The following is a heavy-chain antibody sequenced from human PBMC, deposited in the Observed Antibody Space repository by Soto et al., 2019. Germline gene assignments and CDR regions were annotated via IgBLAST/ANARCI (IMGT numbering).Heavy chain of an antibody. J-gene: IGHJ4*02. CDR1: GYTFTSYC. D-gene: IGHD4-17*01. CDR3: ARWRPENGDFDY. V-gene: IGHV1-18*01. Sequence: ASVKVSCKASGYTFTSYCISWVRQAPGQGLEWMGWISAYNGNTNYAQKLQGRVTMTTDTSTSTAYMELRSLRSDDTAVYYCARWRPENGDFDYWGQGTLVTVSS. CDR2: ISAYNGNT.